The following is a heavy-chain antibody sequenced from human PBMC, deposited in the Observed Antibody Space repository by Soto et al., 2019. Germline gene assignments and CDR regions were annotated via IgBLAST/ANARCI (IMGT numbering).Heavy chain of an antibody. J-gene: IGHJ4*02. CDR2: MNLDTGGT. V-gene: IGHV1-2*06. CDR1: GYRFTAYY. CDR3: ARDGNFAFRGYSFAFDF. Sequence: QVQLVQSGAEVKKPGASVRVSCEASGYRFTAYYIHWVRQAPGQGLEWMGRMNLDTGGTTYAQKFRGRVTMTRDTSINTAYMEVSSLKSDDTAIYYCARDGNFAFRGYSFAFDFWGQGTLVTVSS. D-gene: IGHD5-18*01.